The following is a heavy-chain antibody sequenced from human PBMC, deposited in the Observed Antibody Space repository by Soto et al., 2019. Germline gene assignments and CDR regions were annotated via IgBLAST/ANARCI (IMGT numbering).Heavy chain of an antibody. CDR3: ARGGGSGSYLRNYYYGMDV. D-gene: IGHD3-10*01. J-gene: IGHJ6*02. CDR1: GYTFTGYY. CDR2: INPNSGGT. Sequence: ASVKVSCKASGYTFTGYYMHWVRQAPGQGREWMGWINPNSGGTNYAQKFQGRVTMTRDTSISTAYMELSRLRSDDTAVYYCARGGGSGSYLRNYYYGMDVWGQGTTVTVSS. V-gene: IGHV1-2*02.